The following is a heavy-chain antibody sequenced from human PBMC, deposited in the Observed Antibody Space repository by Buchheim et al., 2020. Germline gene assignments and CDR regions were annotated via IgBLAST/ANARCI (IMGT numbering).Heavy chain of an antibody. CDR3: AKHLLRSHDY. Sequence: EVQLSESGGALVQPGGSLTLSCATSGFTFSSYDMSWVRQAPGKGLEWVSAITGSGGTTYYADSVKGRFTISRDNSKNTGYLQMTSLRGEDTAAYYCAKHLLRSHDYWGQGTL. CDR1: GFTFSSYD. J-gene: IGHJ4*02. V-gene: IGHV3-23*01. CDR2: ITGSGGTT.